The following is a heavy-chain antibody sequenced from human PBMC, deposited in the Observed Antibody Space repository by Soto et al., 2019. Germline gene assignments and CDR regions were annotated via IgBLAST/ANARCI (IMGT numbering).Heavy chain of an antibody. J-gene: IGHJ6*02. CDR3: ARTAAAGKYYYGMDI. D-gene: IGHD6-13*01. CDR1: GYSFTSYW. V-gene: IGHV5-51*01. CDR2: IYPGDSDT. Sequence: PGESLKISCKGSGYSFTSYWIGWVRQMPGKGLEWMGIIYPGDSDTRYSPSFQGQVTISADKSISTAYLQWSSLKASDTAMYYCARTAAAGKYYYGMDIWGQGTTVTVSS.